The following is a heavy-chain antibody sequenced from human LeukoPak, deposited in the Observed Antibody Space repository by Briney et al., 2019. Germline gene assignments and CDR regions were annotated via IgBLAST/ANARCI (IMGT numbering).Heavy chain of an antibody. CDR3: AKHSHDGSAPYYEVQLDY. Sequence: GGSLRLSCAASGFTFSSYGMSWVRQAPGKGLEWVSTISRSGVATYYANSVKGRFTISRDNSKNTVYLQMNSLRAEDTAIYYCAKHSHDGSAPYYEVQLDYWGQGTLVTVSS. V-gene: IGHV3-23*01. CDR2: ISRSGVAT. D-gene: IGHD3-22*01. J-gene: IGHJ4*02. CDR1: GFTFSSYG.